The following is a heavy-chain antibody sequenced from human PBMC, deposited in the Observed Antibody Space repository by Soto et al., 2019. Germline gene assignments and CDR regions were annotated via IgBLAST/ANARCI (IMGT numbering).Heavy chain of an antibody. CDR2: ISSSDKYI. V-gene: IGHV3-21*01. J-gene: IGHJ4*02. Sequence: PGGSLRLSCVASGFTFSNFGLNWVRQAPGKGLGWVSSISSSDKYIYYADSVKGRFTISRDNAKNSLSLQMNSLRADDTAVYYCARVFRRGDCYSPLDYWGQGTLVTVSA. D-gene: IGHD2-21*02. CDR1: GFTFSNFG. CDR3: ARVFRRGDCYSPLDY.